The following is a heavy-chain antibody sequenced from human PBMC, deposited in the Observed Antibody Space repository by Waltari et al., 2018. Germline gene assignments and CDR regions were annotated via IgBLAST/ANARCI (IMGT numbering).Heavy chain of an antibody. CDR1: GFTFNSYW. J-gene: IGHJ4*02. Sequence: EVQLVESGGGLVQPGGSLRLSCTASGFTFNSYWMPWVRQAPGTGLVWVSRINTNAIAEYAASVKGRFTISRDNAKNTLYLQMNSLRDEDTAMYYCARGSNDWYGVDYWGQGILVTVSS. CDR3: ARGSNDWYGVDY. D-gene: IGHD3-10*01. V-gene: IGHV3-74*03. CDR2: INTNAIA.